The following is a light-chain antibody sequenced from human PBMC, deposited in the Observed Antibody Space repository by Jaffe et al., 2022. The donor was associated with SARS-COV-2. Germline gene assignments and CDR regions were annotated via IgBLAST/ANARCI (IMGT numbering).Light chain of an antibody. Sequence: DIQMTQSPSTLSASVGDRVTITCRASQSISSWLAWYQQKPGKAPKLLIYKASHLESGVPSRFSGSESGTEFTLIISSLQPDDFATYYCHQYSRFSDFTFGQGTKVELK. CDR2: KAS. V-gene: IGKV1-5*03. CDR3: HQYSRFSDFT. J-gene: IGKJ2*01. CDR1: QSISSW.